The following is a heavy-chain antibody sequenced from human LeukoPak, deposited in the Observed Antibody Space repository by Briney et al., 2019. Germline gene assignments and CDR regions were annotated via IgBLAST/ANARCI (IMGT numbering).Heavy chain of an antibody. D-gene: IGHD3-16*01. CDR3: SRVPRNYDYVPSPDY. J-gene: IGHJ4*02. V-gene: IGHV3-49*04. Sequence: PGGSLRLSCTGSGFIFGDYAMSWVRQAPGKGLEWVGFIRSKAYGGTTEYAASVKGRFLISRGDSKSIAYLQMNSLKTEDTAVYYCSRVPRNYDYVPSPDYWGQGTLVTVSS. CDR1: GFIFGDYA. CDR2: IRSKAYGGTT.